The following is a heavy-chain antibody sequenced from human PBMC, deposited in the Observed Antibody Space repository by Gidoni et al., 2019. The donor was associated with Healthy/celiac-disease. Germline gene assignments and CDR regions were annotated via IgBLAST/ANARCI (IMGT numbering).Heavy chain of an antibody. J-gene: IGHJ6*02. D-gene: IGHD3-10*01. CDR2: IYPGDSDT. Sequence: EVQLGQSGAEVKKPGESLKISCKGSGYSFTSYWIGWVRQMPGKGLEWMGIIYPGDSDTRYSPSFQGQVTISADKSISTAYLQWSSLKASDTAMYYCARRDGSGSYNRYYYYYGMDVWGQGTTVTVSS. CDR1: GYSFTSYW. CDR3: ARRDGSGSYNRYYYYYGMDV. V-gene: IGHV5-51*01.